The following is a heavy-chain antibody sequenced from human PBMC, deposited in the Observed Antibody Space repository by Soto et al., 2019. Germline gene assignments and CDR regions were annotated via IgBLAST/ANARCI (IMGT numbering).Heavy chain of an antibody. CDR2: GSYSGST. CDR3: ARAPWGPRYGMDV. Sequence: PSETLSLTCAVSGGSIISTSHAWSWIRQPPGKGLERIGYGSYSGSTYVNPSLKSRVSISVDASKNQLSLMMWSVTAADTAVYYCARAPWGPRYGMDVWGQGTTVTVSS. V-gene: IGHV4-30-2*01. J-gene: IGHJ6*02. CDR1: GGSIISTSHA. D-gene: IGHD7-27*01.